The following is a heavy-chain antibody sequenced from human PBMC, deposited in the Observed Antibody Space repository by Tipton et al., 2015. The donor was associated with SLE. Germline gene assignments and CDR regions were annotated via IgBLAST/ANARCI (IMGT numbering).Heavy chain of an antibody. CDR1: GGSISSYY. CDR2: IYTSGRT. V-gene: IGHV4-4*08. D-gene: IGHD5/OR15-5a*01. J-gene: IGHJ4*02. Sequence: TLSLTCTVSGGSISSYYWSWIRQPPGKGLEWIGHIYTSGRTAYNPSLDSRVTISLDTSKDQFSLKLTSVTAADTAVYFCARDRSSVSDWGQGTQVIVSP. CDR3: ARDRSSVSD.